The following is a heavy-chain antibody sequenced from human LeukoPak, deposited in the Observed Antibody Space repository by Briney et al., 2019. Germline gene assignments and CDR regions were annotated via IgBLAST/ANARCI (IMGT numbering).Heavy chain of an antibody. V-gene: IGHV1-8*01. CDR2: MSPNSGDT. D-gene: IGHD7-27*01. CDR1: GFTFTTHD. CDR3: ARGPPNWGYDY. J-gene: IGHJ4*02. Sequence: GASVKVSCKTSGFTFTTHDINWVRQATGQRPEWMGWMSPNSGDTGYAQKFQDRVTMTRNTSISTAYMELSSLRSDDTAVYYCARGPPNWGYDYWGPGTLVTVSS.